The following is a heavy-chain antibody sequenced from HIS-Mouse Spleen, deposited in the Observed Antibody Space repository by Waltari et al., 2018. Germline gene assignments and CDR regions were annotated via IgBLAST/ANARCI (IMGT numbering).Heavy chain of an antibody. D-gene: IGHD4-17*01. CDR2: LNPKSGGT. Sequence: QVQLVQSGAEVKKPGASVKVSCKASGYTFTGYYMHWVRQAPGQGLEWKGELNPKSGGTNYAQKCQGRVTMTRDTSISTAYMELSRLRSDDTAVYYCARQRTRDYVAFDIWGQGTMVTVSS. V-gene: IGHV1-2*02. CDR3: ARQRTRDYVAFDI. J-gene: IGHJ3*02. CDR1: GYTFTGYY.